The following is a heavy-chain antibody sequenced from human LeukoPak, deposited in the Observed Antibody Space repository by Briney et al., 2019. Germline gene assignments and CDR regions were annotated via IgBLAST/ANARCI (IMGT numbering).Heavy chain of an antibody. CDR3: AKASDSSGYSHWDY. V-gene: IGHV3-23*01. D-gene: IGHD3-22*01. J-gene: IGHJ4*02. Sequence: PGGSLRLSCAASGFTFSDYGMSWVRQAPGKGLEWVSTITDGGEPYYADSVKGRFTISRDNSKNTLYLQMNSLRAEDTAVYYCAKASDSSGYSHWDYWGQGTLVTVSS. CDR1: GFTFSDYG. CDR2: ITDGGEP.